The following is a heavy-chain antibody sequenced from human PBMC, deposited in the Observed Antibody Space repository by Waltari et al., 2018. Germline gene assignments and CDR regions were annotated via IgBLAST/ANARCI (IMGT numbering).Heavy chain of an antibody. V-gene: IGHV5-51*01. Sequence: EVQLVQSGAEVKKPGESLKISCKGSGYSFTSYWIGWVRQMPGKGLEWMGIIYPGDSDTRYSPSFQGQVTISADKSISTAYLQWSSLKASDTAMYYCARLYSSGGGGWTSYYYGMDVWGQGTTVTVSS. CDR3: ARLYSSGGGGWTSYYYGMDV. D-gene: IGHD6-19*01. CDR2: IYPGDSDT. CDR1: GYSFTSYW. J-gene: IGHJ6*02.